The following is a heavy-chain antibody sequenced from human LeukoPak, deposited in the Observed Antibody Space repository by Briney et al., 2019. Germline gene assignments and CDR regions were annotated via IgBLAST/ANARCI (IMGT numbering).Heavy chain of an antibody. J-gene: IGHJ4*02. D-gene: IGHD6-19*01. Sequence: GGSLRLSCAASGFTFSSYGMHWVRQAPGKGLEWVAVISYDGSNKYYADSVKGRFTISRDNSKNTLYLQTNSLRAEDTAVYYCAKDRVAVAGTLIHWGQGTLVTVSS. V-gene: IGHV3-30*18. CDR3: AKDRVAVAGTLIH. CDR2: ISYDGSNK. CDR1: GFTFSSYG.